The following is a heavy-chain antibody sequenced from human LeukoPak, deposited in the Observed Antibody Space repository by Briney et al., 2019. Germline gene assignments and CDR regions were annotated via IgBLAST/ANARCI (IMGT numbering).Heavy chain of an antibody. CDR1: GGSLSFYY. Sequence: PSETLSLTCGVSGGSLSFYYWSWIRQSPGKGLEWIGYIYYTGSSSYNPSLRSRVTISADTSKNQFSLKLSSVTAADTAVYYCASRKLGNDYWGQGTLVTVSS. V-gene: IGHV4-59*01. CDR3: ASRKLGNDY. J-gene: IGHJ4*01. CDR2: IYYTGSS. D-gene: IGHD7-27*01.